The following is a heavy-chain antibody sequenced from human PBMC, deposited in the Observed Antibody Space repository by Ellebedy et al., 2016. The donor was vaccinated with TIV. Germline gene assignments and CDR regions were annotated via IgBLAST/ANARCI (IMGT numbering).Heavy chain of an antibody. J-gene: IGHJ5*02. CDR3: ARHVDEYSSSKRFDP. V-gene: IGHV4-39*01. D-gene: IGHD6-6*01. CDR2: IYYSGST. Sequence: MPSETLSLTCTVSGGSISSSSYYWGWIRQPPGKGLEWIGSIYYSGSTYYNPSLKSRVTISVDTSKNQFSLKLSSVTAVDTAVYYCARHVDEYSSSKRFDPWGQGTLVTVSS. CDR1: GGSISSSSYY.